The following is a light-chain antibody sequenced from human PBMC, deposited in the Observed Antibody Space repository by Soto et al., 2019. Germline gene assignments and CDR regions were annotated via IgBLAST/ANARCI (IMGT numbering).Light chain of an antibody. CDR2: EVS. CDR3: SLYTSSSTLV. CDR1: SSDVGXXXR. Sequence: QSALTQPPSXSXXPGXSXXXXCXXTSSDVGXXXRXSXXQQPPCTAPXLMIYEVSNRPSGVPDRFSGSKSGNTASLTISGLXAEDEADYYCSLYTSSSTLVFGGGTKLTVL. J-gene: IGLJ2*01. V-gene: IGLV2-18*01.